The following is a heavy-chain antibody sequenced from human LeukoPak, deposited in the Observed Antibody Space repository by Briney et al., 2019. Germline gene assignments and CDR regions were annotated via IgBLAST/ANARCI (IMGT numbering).Heavy chain of an antibody. CDR2: ITYDGSNK. CDR1: GFDFSTQW. J-gene: IGHJ6*03. Sequence: PGGSLRLSCAASGFDFSTQWMSWVRQAPGKGLEWVAIITYDGSNKDYADVVKGRFTISRDNSKNTLYLQMNSLRAEDTAVYYCARDQARPDGYYYYYMDVWGKGTTVTVSS. D-gene: IGHD6-6*01. V-gene: IGHV3-30-3*01. CDR3: ARDQARPDGYYYYYMDV.